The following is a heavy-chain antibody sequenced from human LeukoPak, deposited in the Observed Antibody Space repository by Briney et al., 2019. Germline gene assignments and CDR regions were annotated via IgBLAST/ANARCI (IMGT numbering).Heavy chain of an antibody. J-gene: IGHJ4*02. D-gene: IGHD6-19*01. V-gene: IGHV1-46*01. Sequence: ASVKVSCKASGYTFTSFYMHWVRQAPGQGLEWMGIINPSGGSTSYAQKFQGRVTMTRDTPTSTVYMELSSLRSEDTAVYYCAVIAVARQFDYWGQGTLVTVSS. CDR1: GYTFTSFY. CDR3: AVIAVARQFDY. CDR2: INPSGGST.